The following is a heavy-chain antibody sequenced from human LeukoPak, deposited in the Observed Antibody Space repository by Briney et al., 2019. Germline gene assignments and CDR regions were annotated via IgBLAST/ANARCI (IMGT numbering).Heavy chain of an antibody. CDR2: IYHSGNT. D-gene: IGHD4-17*01. J-gene: IGHJ4*02. CDR1: GYSISNAYY. V-gene: IGHV4-38-2*02. Sequence: PSETLSLTCTVSGYSISNAYYWGWIRQPPGRGLEWIGSIYHSGNTYSNPSLKSRVTISVDTSKNQFSLKLSSVTAADTAVYYCARATVTIPPIRYYFDYWGQGTLVTVSS. CDR3: ARATVTIPPIRYYFDY.